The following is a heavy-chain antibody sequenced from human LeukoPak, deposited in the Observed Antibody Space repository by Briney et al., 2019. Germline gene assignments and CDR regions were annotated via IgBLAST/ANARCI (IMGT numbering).Heavy chain of an antibody. Sequence: SVKVSCKASGGTFSSYSIRWVRQAPGQGLEWMGRIIPILGIANYAQKFQGRVTITADKSTSTAYMELSSLRSEDTAVYYCARGRRFINYYDSSGYYGDYFDYWGQGTLVTVSS. D-gene: IGHD3-22*01. J-gene: IGHJ4*02. CDR3: ARGRRFINYYDSSGYYGDYFDY. CDR1: GGTFSSYS. CDR2: IIPILGIA. V-gene: IGHV1-69*04.